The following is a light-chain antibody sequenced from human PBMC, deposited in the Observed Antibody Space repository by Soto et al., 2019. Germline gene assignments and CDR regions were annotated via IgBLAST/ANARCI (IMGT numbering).Light chain of an antibody. Sequence: QSALTQPASVSGSPGQSITISCTGTSSDVGAYNFVSWYQQYPGKAPNVIIFEVRKRPSGVSNRFSGSKSGDTASLTISGLQAEDEADYYCSSYRSSTTFVFGTGTKVTVL. CDR1: SSDVGAYNF. V-gene: IGLV2-14*01. CDR2: EVR. CDR3: SSYRSSTTFV. J-gene: IGLJ1*01.